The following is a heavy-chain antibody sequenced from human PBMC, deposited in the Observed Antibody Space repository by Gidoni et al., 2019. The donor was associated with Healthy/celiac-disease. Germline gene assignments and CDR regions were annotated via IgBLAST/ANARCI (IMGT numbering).Heavy chain of an antibody. CDR3: ARDLFTDSSGYLRPHAFDI. CDR2: IYTSGRP. Sequence: QVQLQESGPGLVKPSQTLSLTCTVSGGSISSGSYYRSWIRQPAGKGLEWIGRIYTSGRPNYNPSLKSRVTISVDTSKNQFSLKLSSVTAADTAVYYCARDLFTDSSGYLRPHAFDIWGQGTMVTVSS. J-gene: IGHJ3*02. D-gene: IGHD3-22*01. CDR1: GGSISSGSYY. V-gene: IGHV4-61*02.